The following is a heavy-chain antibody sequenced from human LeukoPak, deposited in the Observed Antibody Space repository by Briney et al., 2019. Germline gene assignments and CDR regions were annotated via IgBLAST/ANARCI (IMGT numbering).Heavy chain of an antibody. Sequence: ASVKVSCKASGYTFTGYYMHWVRQAPGQGLEWMGWINPNSGGTNYAQKFQGRVTLTRDTSISTAYMELSRLRSDDTAVYYCAGEGQSGNFRFLRYWGQGTLVTVSS. J-gene: IGHJ4*02. V-gene: IGHV1-2*02. CDR2: INPNSGGT. CDR3: AGEGQSGNFRFLRY. D-gene: IGHD1-26*01. CDR1: GYTFTGYY.